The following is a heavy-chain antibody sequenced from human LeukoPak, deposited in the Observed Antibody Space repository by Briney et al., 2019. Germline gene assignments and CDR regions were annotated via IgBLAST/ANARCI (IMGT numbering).Heavy chain of an antibody. Sequence: GGSLRLSCAASGFTFSSYGMSWVRQAPGKGLEWVSAISGSGGSTYYADSVKGRFAISRDNAKNSLYLQMNSLRAEDTAVYYCARDHHRRLYDSQARDTFDIWGQGTMVTVSS. CDR1: GFTFSSYG. CDR3: ARDHHRRLYDSQARDTFDI. J-gene: IGHJ3*02. D-gene: IGHD3-22*01. CDR2: ISGSGGST. V-gene: IGHV3-23*01.